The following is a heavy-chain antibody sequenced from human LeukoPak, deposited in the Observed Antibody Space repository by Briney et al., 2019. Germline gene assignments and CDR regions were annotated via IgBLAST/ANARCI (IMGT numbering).Heavy chain of an antibody. J-gene: IGHJ4*02. D-gene: IGHD6-6*01. CDR2: IYYSGGT. CDR1: GGSISSYY. CDR3: ARLWDSSSSLDY. Sequence: SETLSLTCTVPGGSISSYYWTWVRQPPGKGLGLEWIGYIYYSGGTNYTPSLTPRVTISIHSSNSQVSLKLSSVTAADTAVYYCARLWDSSSSLDYWGQGTLVTVSS. V-gene: IGHV4-59*08.